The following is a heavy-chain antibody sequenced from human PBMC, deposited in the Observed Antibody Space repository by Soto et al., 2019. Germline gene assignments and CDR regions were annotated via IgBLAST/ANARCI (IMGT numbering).Heavy chain of an antibody. CDR2: IKGDASTT. CDR3: ARGGRGYYDRDV. Sequence: EVQLVESGGGLVQPGGSLRLSCEASGFTFSNYWIHWVRQAQGKGLVWLSRIKGDASTTNYADSVMGRFTISRENAKNTLYLQMNSLRAEDTAVYYCARGGRGYYDRDVWGKGITVTVSS. CDR1: GFTFSNYW. V-gene: IGHV3-74*01. J-gene: IGHJ6*03.